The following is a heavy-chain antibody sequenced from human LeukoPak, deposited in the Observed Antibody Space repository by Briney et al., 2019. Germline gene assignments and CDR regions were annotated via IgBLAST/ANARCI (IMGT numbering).Heavy chain of an antibody. CDR3: ARVSDFRKLEYYFDY. CDR2: ISYDGSNK. V-gene: IGHV3-30-3*01. CDR1: GFTFSRYA. Sequence: GGSLSLSCAASGFTFSRYAMHWVRQAPGKGLEWVAVISYDGSNKYYADSVKGRFTISRDNSKNTLYLQMNSLRAEDTAVYYCARVSDFRKLEYYFDYWGQGTLVTVSS. J-gene: IGHJ4*02. D-gene: IGHD1-1*01.